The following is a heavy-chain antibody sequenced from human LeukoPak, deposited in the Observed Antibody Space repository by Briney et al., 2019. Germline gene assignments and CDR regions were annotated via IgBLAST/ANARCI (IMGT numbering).Heavy chain of an antibody. Sequence: SETLSLTCTVSGGSISSYYWSWIRQPPGKGLEWIGYIYYSGSTNYNPSLKSRVTISVDTSKNQFPLKLSSVTAADTAVYYCARGKGVYPFGNWFDPWGQGTLVTVSS. J-gene: IGHJ5*02. CDR3: ARGKGVYPFGNWFDP. CDR1: GGSISSYY. CDR2: IYYSGST. D-gene: IGHD1-14*01. V-gene: IGHV4-59*01.